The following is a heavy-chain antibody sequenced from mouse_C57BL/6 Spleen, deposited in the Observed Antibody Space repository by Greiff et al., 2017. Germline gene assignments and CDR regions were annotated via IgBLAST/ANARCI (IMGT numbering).Heavy chain of an antibody. J-gene: IGHJ4*01. CDR1: GFTFSDYG. V-gene: IGHV5-17*01. D-gene: IGHD2-10*01. CDR2: ISSGSSTI. Sequence: EVQLVESGGGLVKPGGSLKLSCAASGFTFSDYGMHWVRQAPEKGLEWVAYISSGSSTIYYADTVKGRFTISRDNAKKTLFLQMTSLRSEDTAMYYCARAYLGAMDYWGQGTSVTVSS. CDR3: ARAYLGAMDY.